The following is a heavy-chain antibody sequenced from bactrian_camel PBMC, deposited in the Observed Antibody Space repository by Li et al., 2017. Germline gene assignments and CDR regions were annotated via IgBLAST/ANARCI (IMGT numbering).Heavy chain of an antibody. V-gene: IGHV3S1*01. CDR1: GFTFSSYG. CDR3: AKHGGWYGLWKWEYDY. J-gene: IGHJ4*01. D-gene: IGHD5*01. Sequence: HVQLVESGGGLVQPGESLRLSCVGSGFTFSSYGMSWVRQAPGKGLEWVSTIHSGGLRTYYAESAKGRFTIARNNAKNTLYLLLDSLKNEDTAMYYCAKHGGWYGLWKWEYDYWGQGTQVTVS. CDR2: IHSGGLRT.